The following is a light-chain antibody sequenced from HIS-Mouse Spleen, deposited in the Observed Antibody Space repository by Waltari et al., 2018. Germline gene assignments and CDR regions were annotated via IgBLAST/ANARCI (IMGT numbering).Light chain of an antibody. CDR2: EDS. Sequence: SYELTQPPSVSVSPGQTARNTCSGAALPKKSAYWYQQKSGQAPVLVSYEDSKRPSGIPERFSGSSSGTMATLTISGAQVEDEADYYCYSTDSSGNHRVFSGGTKLTVL. V-gene: IGLV3-10*01. CDR3: YSTDSSGNHRV. CDR1: ALPKKS. J-gene: IGLJ2*01.